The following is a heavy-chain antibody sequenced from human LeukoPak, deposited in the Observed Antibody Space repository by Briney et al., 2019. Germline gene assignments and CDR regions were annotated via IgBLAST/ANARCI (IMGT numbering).Heavy chain of an antibody. J-gene: IGHJ4*02. CDR1: GFTFNTYA. Sequence: GGSLRLSCAASGFTFNTYALNWVRQAPGKGLEWVSAIGGSGGPIYYADSVEGRFTMSRDNSKNMLYLQMNSLRGEDTAIYYCAKAGPRYFDYWGQGTLVTVSS. V-gene: IGHV3-23*01. CDR2: IGGSGGPI. CDR3: AKAGPRYFDY.